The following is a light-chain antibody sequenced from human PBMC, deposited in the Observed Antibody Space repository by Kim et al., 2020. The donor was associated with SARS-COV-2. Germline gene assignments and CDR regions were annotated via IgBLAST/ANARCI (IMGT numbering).Light chain of an antibody. CDR3: SSYTSSSTLV. CDR2: EVS. CDR1: SSDVGSYNR. V-gene: IGLV2-18*02. J-gene: IGLJ2*01. Sequence: GQSVTLPCDGTSSDVGSYNRVSWYQQPPGTAPKLMIYEVSNRPSGVPDRFSGSKSGNTASLTISGLQAEDEADYYCSSYTSSSTLVFGGGTQLTVL.